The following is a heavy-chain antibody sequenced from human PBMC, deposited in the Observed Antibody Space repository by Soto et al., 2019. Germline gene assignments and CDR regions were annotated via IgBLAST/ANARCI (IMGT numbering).Heavy chain of an antibody. CDR3: ARSSPTSSVDY. J-gene: IGHJ4*02. CDR2: IYSGGST. D-gene: IGHD6-19*01. CDR1: GFTVSSNY. Sequence: PGGSLRLSCAASGFTVSSNYMSWVRQAPGKGLEWVSVIYSGGSTYYADSVKGRFTISRDNSKNTLYLQMNSLRAEDTAVYYCARSSPTSSVDYWGQGTLVTVSS. V-gene: IGHV3-66*01.